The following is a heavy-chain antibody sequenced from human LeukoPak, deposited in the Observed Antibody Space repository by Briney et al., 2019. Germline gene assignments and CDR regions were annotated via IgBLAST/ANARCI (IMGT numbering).Heavy chain of an antibody. V-gene: IGHV3-21*01. D-gene: IGHD2-2*01. CDR1: GFTFSSYS. J-gene: IGHJ6*02. Sequence: GSLRLSCAASGFTFSSYSMNWVRQAPGKGLEWVSSISSSSSYIYYADSVKGRFTISRDNAKNSLYLQMNSLRAEDTAVYYCARENQLLDYYGMDVWGQGTTVTVSS. CDR3: ARENQLLDYYGMDV. CDR2: ISSSSSYI.